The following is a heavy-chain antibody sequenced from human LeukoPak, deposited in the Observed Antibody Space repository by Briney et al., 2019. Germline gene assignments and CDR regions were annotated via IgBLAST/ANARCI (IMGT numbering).Heavy chain of an antibody. CDR3: ARDHSSSSEDY. CDR1: GGSFSGYY. CDR2: INHSGST. J-gene: IGHJ4*02. Sequence: KASETLSLTCAVYGGSFSGYYWSWIRQPPGKGLEWIGEINHSGSTNYNPSLKSRVTISVDTSKNQFSLKLNSVTAADTAVYYCARDHSSSSEDYWGQGTLVTVSS. D-gene: IGHD6-13*01. V-gene: IGHV4-34*01.